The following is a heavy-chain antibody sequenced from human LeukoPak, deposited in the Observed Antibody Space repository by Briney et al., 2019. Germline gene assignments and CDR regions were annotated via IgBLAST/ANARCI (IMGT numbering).Heavy chain of an antibody. V-gene: IGHV4-39*01. J-gene: IGHJ4*02. Sequence: KPSETLSLTCTVSGGSISSSSYYWGWIRQPPGKGLEWIGSIYYSGSTYYNPSLKSRVTISVDTSKNQFSLKLSSVTAADTAVYYCARQIVVVVAATNRWYFDYWGQGTLVTVSS. CDR3: ARQIVVVVAATNRWYFDY. D-gene: IGHD2-15*01. CDR2: IYYSGST. CDR1: GGSISSSSYY.